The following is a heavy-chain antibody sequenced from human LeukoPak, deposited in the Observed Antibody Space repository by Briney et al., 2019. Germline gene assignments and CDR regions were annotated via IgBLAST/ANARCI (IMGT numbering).Heavy chain of an antibody. D-gene: IGHD3-10*01. J-gene: IGHJ4*02. CDR2: IYSGGNT. CDR1: RFTVSSNY. Sequence: GGSLRLSCAASRFTVSSNYMSWVRQAPGKGLEWVSVIYSGGNTYYADSVKGRFTISRDNSKNTLYLQMNSLRAEDTAVYYCARVGLWFGEHYWGQGTLVTVSS. V-gene: IGHV3-66*01. CDR3: ARVGLWFGEHY.